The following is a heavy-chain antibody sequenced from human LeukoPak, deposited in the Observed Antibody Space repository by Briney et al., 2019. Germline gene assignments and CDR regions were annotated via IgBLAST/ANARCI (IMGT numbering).Heavy chain of an antibody. D-gene: IGHD2-15*01. V-gene: IGHV1-46*01. Sequence: VASVKVSFKASGYTFTGYYMHWVRQAPGQGLEWMGIINPSGGSTSYAQKFQGRVTMTRDTSTSTVYMELSSLRSEDTAVYYCARDKIPGRTVAATVGWFDPWGQGTLVTVSS. CDR3: ARDKIPGRTVAATVGWFDP. CDR2: INPSGGST. J-gene: IGHJ5*02. CDR1: GYTFTGYY.